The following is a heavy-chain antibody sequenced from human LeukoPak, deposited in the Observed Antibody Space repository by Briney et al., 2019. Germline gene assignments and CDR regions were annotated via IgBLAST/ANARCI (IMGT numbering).Heavy chain of an antibody. CDR2: IIPIFGIA. V-gene: IGHV1-69*04. Sequence: SVKVSCKASGGTFSSYAISWVRQAPGQGLEWMGRIIPIFGIANYAQKFQGRVTITADKSTSTAYMELSSLRSEDTAVYYCARDPEMAIPGDYWGQGTLVTVSS. J-gene: IGHJ4*02. CDR1: GGTFSSYA. D-gene: IGHD5-24*01. CDR3: ARDPEMAIPGDY.